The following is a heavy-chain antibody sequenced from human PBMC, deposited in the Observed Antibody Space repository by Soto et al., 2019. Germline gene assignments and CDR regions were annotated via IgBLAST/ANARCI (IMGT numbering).Heavy chain of an antibody. D-gene: IGHD6-13*01. CDR1: GGTFSSYA. V-gene: IGHV1-69*13. CDR3: ARDLSYSSSWYFGMDV. Sequence: GASVKVSCKASGGTFSSYAISWVRQAPGQGLEWMGGIIPIFGTANYAQKFQGRVTITADESTSTAYMELSSLRSEDTAVYYCARDLSYSSSWYFGMDVWGQGTTVTV. J-gene: IGHJ6*02. CDR2: IIPIFGTA.